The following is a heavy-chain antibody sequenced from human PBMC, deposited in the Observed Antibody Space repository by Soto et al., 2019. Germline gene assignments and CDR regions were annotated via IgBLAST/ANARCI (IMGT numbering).Heavy chain of an antibody. CDR3: ASSYYGSGKPKDYYYGMDV. CDR1: GYTFTSYA. CDR2: INAGNCNT. V-gene: IGHV1-3*01. J-gene: IGHJ6*02. D-gene: IGHD3-10*01. Sequence: QVQLVQSGAEVKKPGASVKVSCKASGYTFTSYAMHWLRQAPGQRLEWMGWINAGNCNTTYSQKFQGRVTITRDTSASTAYMELSSLRSEDTAVYYCASSYYGSGKPKDYYYGMDVWGPATTVTVSS.